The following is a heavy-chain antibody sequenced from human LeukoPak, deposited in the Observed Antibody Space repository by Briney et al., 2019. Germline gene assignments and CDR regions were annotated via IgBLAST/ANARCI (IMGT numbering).Heavy chain of an antibody. Sequence: PGGSLRLSCAASGFTFSSYSMNWVRQAPGKGLEWVSSISSSSSYIYYADSVKGRFTISRDNAKNSLYLQMNSLRAEDTAVYYCARDHPYDFWSGYHGDYFDYWGQGTLVTVSS. CDR2: ISSSSSYI. V-gene: IGHV3-21*01. J-gene: IGHJ4*02. CDR3: ARDHPYDFWSGYHGDYFDY. CDR1: GFTFSSYS. D-gene: IGHD3-3*01.